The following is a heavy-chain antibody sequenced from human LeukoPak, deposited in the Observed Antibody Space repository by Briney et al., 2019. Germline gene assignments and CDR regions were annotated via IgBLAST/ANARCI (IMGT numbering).Heavy chain of an antibody. CDR1: GFTFSSYE. CDR2: ISSSGGTI. D-gene: IGHD3-10*02. V-gene: IGHV3-48*03. J-gene: IGHJ6*04. CDR3: AELGITMIGGV. Sequence: GGSLRLSCAASGFTFSSYEMNWVRQAPGKGLEWVSYISSSGGTIYYADSVKGRFTISRDNAKNSLYLQMNNLRAEDTAVYYCAELGITMIGGVWGKGTTVTISS.